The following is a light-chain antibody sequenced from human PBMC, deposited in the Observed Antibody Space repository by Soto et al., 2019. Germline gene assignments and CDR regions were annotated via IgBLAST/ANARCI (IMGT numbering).Light chain of an antibody. V-gene: IGKV1-39*01. J-gene: IGKJ2*01. CDR3: QQSYLVPET. CDR2: TTS. Sequence: QMTQSPSSLSASLGDRVTITCRASQTISLYLNWYQQKPGKAPKLLIATTSYLQNGVPSRFSGSRSGTDFSLTISSLQPEDFATYYCQQSYLVPETFGRGTKVDIK. CDR1: QTISLY.